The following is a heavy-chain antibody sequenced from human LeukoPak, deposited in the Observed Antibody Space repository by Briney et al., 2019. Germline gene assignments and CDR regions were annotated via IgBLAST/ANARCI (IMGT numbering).Heavy chain of an antibody. V-gene: IGHV3-7*03. CDR1: GFRPCAYW. CDR2: IKKEGSEE. D-gene: IGHD3-9*01. J-gene: IGHJ4*02. Sequence: GGSLRHSFAAPGFRPCAYWMSWGRHTPGKGLERVANIKKEGSEEYYVDSVKGRFTISRDNAKNSLYLQMNSLRAEDTALYYCVKGGSYYDILTGYSHNVQDYWGQGTLVTVSS. CDR3: VKGGSYYDILTGYSHNVQDY.